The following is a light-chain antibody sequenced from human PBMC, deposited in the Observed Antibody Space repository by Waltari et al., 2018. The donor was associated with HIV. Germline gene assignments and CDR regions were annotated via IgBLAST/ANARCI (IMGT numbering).Light chain of an antibody. Sequence: QSVLTQPPSVSAAPGQTVTIPCSWSSSHIGKHHVSWYQQRPGTAPKVLLYENNNRPSGVPDRFSGSKSGTSATLDITGLQTGDEADYFCGTWDDSLASWVFGGGTKLTVL. J-gene: IGLJ3*02. V-gene: IGLV1-51*02. CDR2: ENN. CDR3: GTWDDSLASWV. CDR1: SSHIGKHH.